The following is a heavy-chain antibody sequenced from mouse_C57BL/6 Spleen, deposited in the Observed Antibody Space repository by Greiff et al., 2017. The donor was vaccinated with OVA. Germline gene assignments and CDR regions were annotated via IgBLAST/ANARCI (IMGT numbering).Heavy chain of an antibody. Sequence: VQLQQSGAELVKPGASVKISCKASGYAFSSYWMNWVKQRPGKGLEWIGQIYPGDGDTNYNGKFKGKATLTADKSSGTAYMQLSSLTSEDSAVYFCARKGDGSPWYFDVWGTGTTVTVSS. V-gene: IGHV1-80*01. D-gene: IGHD1-1*01. CDR2: IYPGDGDT. CDR1: GYAFSSYW. J-gene: IGHJ1*03. CDR3: ARKGDGSPWYFDV.